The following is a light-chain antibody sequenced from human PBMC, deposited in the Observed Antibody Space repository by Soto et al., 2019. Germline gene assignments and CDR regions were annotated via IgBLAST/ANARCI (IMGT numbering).Light chain of an antibody. CDR1: QSFTSNY. CDR2: GAS. J-gene: IGKJ1*01. V-gene: IGKV3-20*01. CDR3: HQYGSSPRT. Sequence: EVGLTQSQGTLSLSPGERATLSCGASQSFTSNYLAWYQQKPGQAPRLLIYGASTRATGIPDRFSGSGSGTDFTLTISRLEPEDFAVYYCHQYGSSPRTFGQGTKV.